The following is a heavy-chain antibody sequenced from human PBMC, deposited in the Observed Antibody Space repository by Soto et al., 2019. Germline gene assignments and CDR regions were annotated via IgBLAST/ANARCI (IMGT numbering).Heavy chain of an antibody. CDR3: AKELDIVVVVAPVDY. J-gene: IGHJ4*02. CDR1: GFTFSSYG. CDR2: ISYDGSNK. D-gene: IGHD2-15*01. V-gene: IGHV3-30*18. Sequence: QVQLVESGGGVVQPGRSLRLSCAASGFTFSSYGMHWVRQAPGKGLEWVAVISYDGSNKYYADSVKGRFTISRDNSKNTLFLQMNSLRAEDTAVYYCAKELDIVVVVAPVDYWGQGTLVTVSS.